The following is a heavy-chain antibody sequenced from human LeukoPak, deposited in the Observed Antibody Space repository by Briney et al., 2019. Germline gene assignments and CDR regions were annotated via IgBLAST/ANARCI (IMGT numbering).Heavy chain of an antibody. V-gene: IGHV3-23*01. Sequence: PGGSLGLSCAASGFTFSSYAMSWVRQAPGKGLEGVSAISGSGGSTYYADSVKGRFTISRVNSKNTLYLQMNSLRAEDTAVYYCAKDRVSTAMVYYFDYWGQGTLVTVSS. D-gene: IGHD5-18*01. J-gene: IGHJ4*02. CDR1: GFTFSSYA. CDR3: AKDRVSTAMVYYFDY. CDR2: ISGSGGST.